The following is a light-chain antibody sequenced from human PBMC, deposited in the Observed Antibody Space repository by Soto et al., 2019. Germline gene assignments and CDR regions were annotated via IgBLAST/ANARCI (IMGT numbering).Light chain of an antibody. V-gene: IGKV3-15*01. Sequence: DIVLTQSPSTLSVSPGDRVTLSCRASQTVSIHLAWYQQKRGKAARLLIYDTSNRSTSIPARFSGSGSGTEFTLTISSLQPEDFAVYYCQQYNNWSPLTFGGGTKVGIK. J-gene: IGKJ4*01. CDR3: QQYNNWSPLT. CDR2: DTS. CDR1: QTVSIH.